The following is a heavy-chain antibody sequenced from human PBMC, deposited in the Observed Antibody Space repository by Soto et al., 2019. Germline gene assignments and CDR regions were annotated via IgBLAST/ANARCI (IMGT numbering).Heavy chain of an antibody. CDR2: ISGSGGST. V-gene: IGHV3-23*01. J-gene: IGHJ4*02. CDR3: AIPGGETPLYFDY. D-gene: IGHD1-26*01. Sequence: GGSLRLSCAASGFTFSSYAMSWVRQAPGKGLEWVSAISGSGGSTYYADSVKGRFTISRDNSKNTLYLQMNSLRAEDTAVYYCAIPGGETPLYFDYWGQGTLVTVSS. CDR1: GFTFSSYA.